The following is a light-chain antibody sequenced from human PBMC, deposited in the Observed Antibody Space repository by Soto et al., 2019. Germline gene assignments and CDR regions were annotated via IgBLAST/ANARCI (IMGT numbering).Light chain of an antibody. V-gene: IGKV3-20*01. J-gene: IGKJ1*01. Sequence: EIVLTQSPGTLSSSPGERATLSCRASQSVRSSYLAWYRQKPGQAPRLLIYAASSRATGIPDRFSGSGSGTDFTLTISRLEPEDFAVYYCQQYGSSSWTCGQGTKVEFK. CDR3: QQYGSSSWT. CDR1: QSVRSSY. CDR2: AAS.